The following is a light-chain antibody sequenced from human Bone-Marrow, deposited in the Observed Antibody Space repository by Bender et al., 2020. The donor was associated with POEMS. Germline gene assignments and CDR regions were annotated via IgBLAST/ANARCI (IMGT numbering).Light chain of an antibody. CDR3: SSYSTSSSTLVL. J-gene: IGLJ2*01. CDR1: SSDIGGHNS. V-gene: IGLV2-14*01. Sequence: QSALTQPASVSGSPGQSITISCTGTSSDIGGHNSVSWYQQYPGKVPKLLIYETIERPSGVSNRFSGSKSGNTASLTISGLQADDEADYYCSSYSTSSSTLVLFGGGTKLTVL. CDR2: ETI.